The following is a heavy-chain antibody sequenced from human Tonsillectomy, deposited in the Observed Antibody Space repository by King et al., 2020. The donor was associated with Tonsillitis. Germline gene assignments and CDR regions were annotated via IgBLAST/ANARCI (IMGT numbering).Heavy chain of an antibody. CDR1: GFTFSSYA. V-gene: IGHV3-30*04. D-gene: IGHD3-9*01. CDR2: ISYDGSNK. CDR3: ARAGGHYDILTGSPFDY. J-gene: IGHJ4*02. Sequence: VQLVESGGGVVQPGRSLRLSCAASGFTFSSYAMHWVRQAPGKGLEWVAVISYDGSNKYYADSVKGRFTISRDISKNTLYLQMNSLRAEDTAVYYCARAGGHYDILTGSPFDYWGQGTLVTVSS.